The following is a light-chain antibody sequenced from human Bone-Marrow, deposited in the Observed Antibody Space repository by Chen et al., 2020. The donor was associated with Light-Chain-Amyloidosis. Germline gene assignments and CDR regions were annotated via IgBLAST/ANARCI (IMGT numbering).Light chain of an antibody. J-gene: IGKJ2*01. CDR2: GAS. Sequence: EIVLTQSPRTLSLSPGERATPSCRASQSVSSSYLAWFQQKPGQAPRPLIYGASSRATGIPDRFGGSGSGREFTLTISRLEPEDFAVYYGQQYGSSPPYTFGQGTKLEIK. CDR1: QSVSSSY. CDR3: QQYGSSPPYT. V-gene: IGKV3-20*01.